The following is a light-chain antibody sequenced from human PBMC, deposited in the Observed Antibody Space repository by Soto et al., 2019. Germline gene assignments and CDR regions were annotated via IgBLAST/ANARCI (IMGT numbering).Light chain of an antibody. J-gene: IGLJ2*01. CDR1: SSNIGAGYD. V-gene: IGLV1-40*01. CDR3: QSYDSSLSGSV. Sequence: QSVLTQPPSVSGAPGQRVTISCTGSSSNIGAGYDVHWYQQLPGTAPKLLIYGNSNRPSGVPDRFSGSKSGTSASLAITGLQPEDEADYYCQSYDSSLSGSVFGGGTK. CDR2: GNS.